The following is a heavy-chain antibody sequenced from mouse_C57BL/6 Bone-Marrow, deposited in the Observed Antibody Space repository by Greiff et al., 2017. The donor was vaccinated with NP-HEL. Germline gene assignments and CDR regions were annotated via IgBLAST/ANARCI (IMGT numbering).Heavy chain of an antibody. D-gene: IGHD1-1*01. CDR2: IWWDDDK. Sequence: QVTLKECGPGILQPSQTLSLTCSFSGFSLSTFGMGVGWIRQPSGKGLEWLAPIWWDDDKYYNPALKGRLTISKDTSKNQVFLKIANVDTADTATYYCARIEDYGSSSWFAYWGQGTLVTVSA. J-gene: IGHJ3*01. CDR1: GFSLSTFGMG. CDR3: ARIEDYGSSSWFAY. V-gene: IGHV8-8*01.